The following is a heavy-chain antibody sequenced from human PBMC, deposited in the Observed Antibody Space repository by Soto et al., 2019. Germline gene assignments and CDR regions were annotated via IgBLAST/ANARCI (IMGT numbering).Heavy chain of an antibody. J-gene: IGHJ4*02. D-gene: IGHD2-2*02. Sequence: GGSLRLSCAASGFTFSSYAMHWVRQAPGKGLEWVAVIWYDGSNKYYADSVKGRFTISRDNSKNTLYLQMNSLRAEDTAVYYCARDSENIVVVPAAILPDYWGQGTLVTVSS. V-gene: IGHV3-33*08. CDR1: GFTFSSYA. CDR2: IWYDGSNK. CDR3: ARDSENIVVVPAAILPDY.